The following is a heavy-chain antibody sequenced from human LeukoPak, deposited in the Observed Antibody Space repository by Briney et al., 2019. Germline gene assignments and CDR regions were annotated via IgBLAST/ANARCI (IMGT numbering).Heavy chain of an antibody. CDR3: ARVVGAKNGFDY. J-gene: IGHJ4*02. CDR1: GYTFTSYA. Sequence: ASVKVSCKASGYTFTSYAMHWVRQAPGQRLEWMGWISAYNGNTNYAQKLQGRVTMTTDTSTSTAYMELRSLRSDDTAVYYCARVVGAKNGFDYWGQGTLVTVSS. D-gene: IGHD1-26*01. V-gene: IGHV1-18*01. CDR2: ISAYNGNT.